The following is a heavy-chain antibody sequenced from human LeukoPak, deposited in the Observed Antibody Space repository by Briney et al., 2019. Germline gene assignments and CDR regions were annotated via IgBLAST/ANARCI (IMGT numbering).Heavy chain of an antibody. J-gene: IGHJ4*02. D-gene: IGHD3-22*01. CDR3: AENYYDSSGYFGY. CDR2: INSDGSST. Sequence: GGSLRLSCAASGFTFSSYWMHWVRQAPGKGLVWVSRINSDGSSTSYADSVRGRFTISRDNAKNTLHLQMNSLRAEDTAVYYCAENYYDSSGYFGYWGQGTLVTVSS. V-gene: IGHV3-74*01. CDR1: GFTFSSYW.